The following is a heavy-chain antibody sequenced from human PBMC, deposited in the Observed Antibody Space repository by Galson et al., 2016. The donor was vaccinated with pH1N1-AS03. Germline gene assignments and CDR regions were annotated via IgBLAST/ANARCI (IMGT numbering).Heavy chain of an antibody. V-gene: IGHV3-23*01. Sequence: SLRLSCAASGFTFSTYAMSWVRQAPGKGLEWVSSISGADLSTYYADSVKGRFTVSRDNSKNTLYLQMNGLRAEDTAIYYCANPRASGTTMVTRLDYWGQGTTVTVSS. J-gene: IGHJ4*03. D-gene: IGHD5-18*01. CDR3: ANPRASGTTMVTRLDY. CDR2: ISGADLST. CDR1: GFTFSTYA.